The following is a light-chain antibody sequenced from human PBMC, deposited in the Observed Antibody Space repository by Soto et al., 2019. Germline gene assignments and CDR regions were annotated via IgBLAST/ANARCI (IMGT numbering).Light chain of an antibody. CDR3: QQYNEWPIT. J-gene: IGKJ5*01. V-gene: IGKV3D-15*01. CDR2: GAS. Sequence: EIVLTQSPGTLSLSPGERATLSCRASQSVSNNYLAWYQQKPGQAPRLLIYGASNRATGIPDRFSGSGSGTEFALTITSLQSEDFAVYYCQQYNEWPITFGQGTRLETK. CDR1: QSVSNN.